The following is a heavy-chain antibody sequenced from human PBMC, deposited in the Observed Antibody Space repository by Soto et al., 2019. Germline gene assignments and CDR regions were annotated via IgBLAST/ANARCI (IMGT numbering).Heavy chain of an antibody. J-gene: IGHJ4*02. CDR1: GFTFSTYA. CDR3: VKDNGPIFGDS. D-gene: IGHD3-10*01. Sequence: GESLKISCAASGFTFSTYAMSWVRQAPRKGLEWVSTISGSDGRTYYADSVKGRFTISRDNSKNTLYLQMNSLRAEDTAVYYCVKDNGPIFGDSWGQGTLVTVSS. V-gene: IGHV3-23*01. CDR2: ISGSDGRT.